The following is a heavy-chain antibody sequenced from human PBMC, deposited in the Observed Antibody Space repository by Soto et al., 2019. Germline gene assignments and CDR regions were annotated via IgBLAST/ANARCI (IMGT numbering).Heavy chain of an antibody. CDR1: SGTISSSNW. Sequence: QVQLQESGPGLVKPSGTLSLTCAVSSGTISSSNWWSWVRQPPGKGLEWIGEIYHSGSTNYNPSLKSRVTISVDKSKNQFSLKLSSVTAADTAVYYCARVGVRYQLLHDAFDIWGQGTMVTVSS. V-gene: IGHV4-4*02. D-gene: IGHD2-2*01. CDR2: IYHSGST. J-gene: IGHJ3*02. CDR3: ARVGVRYQLLHDAFDI.